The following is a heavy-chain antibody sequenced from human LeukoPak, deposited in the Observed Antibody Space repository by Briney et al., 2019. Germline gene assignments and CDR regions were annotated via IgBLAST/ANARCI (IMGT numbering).Heavy chain of an antibody. V-gene: IGHV3-43D*03. J-gene: IGHJ4*02. CDR3: AKDMAAYYYSSGNIDY. CDR1: GFTFDDYA. D-gene: IGHD3-10*01. CDR2: ISWDGGST. Sequence: GGSLRLSCAASGFTFDDYAMHWVRQAPGKGLEWVSLISWDGGSTYYADAVKGRFTISRDNSKNSLYLQMNSLRAEDTALYYCAKDMAAYYYSSGNIDYWGQGTLVTVSS.